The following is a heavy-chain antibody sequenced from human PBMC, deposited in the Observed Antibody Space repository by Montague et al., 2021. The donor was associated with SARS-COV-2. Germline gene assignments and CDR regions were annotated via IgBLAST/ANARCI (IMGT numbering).Heavy chain of an antibody. CDR2: IYYSGST. CDR3: AGEVTVRYYYYGMDV. J-gene: IGHJ6*02. D-gene: IGHD2-21*02. V-gene: IGHV4-39*07. Sequence: SETLSLTCTVSGGSISSSSYYWGWIRQPPGKGLEWIGSIYYSGSTYYNPSLKSRVTISVDTYKNQLSLKLSSVTAADTAVYDCAGEVTVRYYYYGMDVWGQGTTVTVS. CDR1: GGSISSSSYY.